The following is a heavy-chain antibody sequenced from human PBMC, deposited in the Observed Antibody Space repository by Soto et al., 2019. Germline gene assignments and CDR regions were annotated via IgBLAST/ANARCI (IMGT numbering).Heavy chain of an antibody. D-gene: IGHD2-15*01. CDR2: IYYSGST. CDR1: GGSISSSSYY. J-gene: IGHJ5*02. CDR3: ARLLPINWFDP. Sequence: QLQLQESGPGLVKPSETLSLTCTVSGGSISSSSYYWGWIRQPPGKGLEWIGSIYYSGSTYYNPSLKSRVTISVDTAKNQFSLKLSSVTAADTAVYYCARLLPINWFDPWGQGTLVTVSS. V-gene: IGHV4-39*01.